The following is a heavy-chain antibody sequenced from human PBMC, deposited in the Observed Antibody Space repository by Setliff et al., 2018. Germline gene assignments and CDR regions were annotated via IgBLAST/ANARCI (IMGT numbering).Heavy chain of an antibody. D-gene: IGHD2-21*01. Sequence: PSETLSLTCTVSGDSISNYYWNWIRQAPGKGLDWIGYVYSGGSPNYSPSFKSRVTMSIDTSKNQFSLKLRSVTAADTAVYYCARLYDSENSGDFRRAPFDVWGQGTMVTVSS. V-gene: IGHV4-59*01. J-gene: IGHJ3*01. CDR1: GDSISNYY. CDR2: VYSGGSP. CDR3: ARLYDSENSGDFRRAPFDV.